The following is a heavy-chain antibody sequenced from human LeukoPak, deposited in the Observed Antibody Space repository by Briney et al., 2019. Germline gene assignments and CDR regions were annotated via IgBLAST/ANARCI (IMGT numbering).Heavy chain of an antibody. CDR2: TYYRSKWYN. CDR1: GDSVSSNSAA. V-gene: IGHV6-1*01. Sequence: SSQTLSLTCAISGDSVSSNSAAWNWIRQSPSRGLEWLGRTYYRSKWYNDYAVSVKSRITISPDTSKNQFSLQLNSVTPEDTAVYYCARGPSTNSIYPAGIFDYWGQGTLVTVSS. D-gene: IGHD5/OR15-5a*01. J-gene: IGHJ4*02. CDR3: ARGPSTNSIYPAGIFDY.